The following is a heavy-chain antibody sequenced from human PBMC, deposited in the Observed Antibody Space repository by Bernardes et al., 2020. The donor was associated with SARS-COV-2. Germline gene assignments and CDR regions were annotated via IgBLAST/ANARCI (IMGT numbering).Heavy chain of an antibody. CDR3: SREDDDTSY. CDR1: GFTFSDFA. J-gene: IGHJ4*02. Sequence: GGSLRLSCAVSGFTFSDFAIHWVRQAPGKGREWVGIIWHDGSEKYYGDSVKGRFNISRDNSKNLVYLQMTSLRVADTAIYYCSREDDDTSYWGQGTLVTVSS. V-gene: IGHV3-33*08. D-gene: IGHD1-1*01. CDR2: IWHDGSEK.